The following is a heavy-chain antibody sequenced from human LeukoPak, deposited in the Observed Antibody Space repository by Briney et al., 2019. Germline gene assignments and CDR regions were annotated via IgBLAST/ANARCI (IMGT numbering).Heavy chain of an antibody. CDR2: ISSSSSYI. CDR1: GFTFSSYS. D-gene: IGHD5-12*01. Sequence: PGGSLRLSCAASGFTFSSYSMNWVRQAPGKGLEWVSSISSSSSYIYYADSVKGRFTISRDNAKNSLYLQMNSLRAEDTAVYYCARGRATNANMDVWGKGTTVTISS. CDR3: ARGRATNANMDV. J-gene: IGHJ6*03. V-gene: IGHV3-21*01.